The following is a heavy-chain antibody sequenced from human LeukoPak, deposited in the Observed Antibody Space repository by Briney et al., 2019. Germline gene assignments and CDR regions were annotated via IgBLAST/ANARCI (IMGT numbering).Heavy chain of an antibody. J-gene: IGHJ6*04. CDR1: GFTFSGSA. V-gene: IGHV3-73*01. CDR2: IRSKANSYAT. CDR3: TRREEGSSLRQYYYYYYGMDV. Sequence: GGSLKLSCAASGFTFSGSAMHWVRQASGKGLEWVGRIRSKANSYATAYAASVKGRFTISRDDSKNTAYLQMTSLKTEDTAVYYCTRREEGSSLRQYYYYYYGMDVWGKGTTVTVSS. D-gene: IGHD6-13*01.